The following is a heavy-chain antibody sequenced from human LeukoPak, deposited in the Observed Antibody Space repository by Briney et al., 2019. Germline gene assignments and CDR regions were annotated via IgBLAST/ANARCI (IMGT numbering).Heavy chain of an antibody. CDR3: ARSVAAGGILDY. V-gene: IGHV3-48*03. CDR1: GFTFSSYE. CDR2: ISSSGSTI. J-gene: IGHJ4*02. Sequence: QPGGSLRLSCAASGFTFSSYEMNWVRQAPGKGLEWVSYISSSGSTIYYAGSVKGRFTISRDNAKNSLYLQMNSLRAEDTAVYYCARSVAAGGILDYWGQGTLVTVSS. D-gene: IGHD6-13*01.